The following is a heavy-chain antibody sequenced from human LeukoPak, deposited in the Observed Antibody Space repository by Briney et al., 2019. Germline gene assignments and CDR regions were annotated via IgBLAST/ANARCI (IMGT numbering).Heavy chain of an antibody. Sequence: ASVKVSCKASGYTFTSYGISWVRQAPGQRLEWMGWIIAYNGNTNYSQKLQGRVTMTTDTSTSTAYMELRSLRSDDTAVYYCARYIVVVPAATPKYNYYYYGMDVWGQGTTVTVSS. CDR1: GYTFTSYG. D-gene: IGHD2-2*02. CDR2: IIAYNGNT. CDR3: ARYIVVVPAATPKYNYYYYGMDV. J-gene: IGHJ6*02. V-gene: IGHV1-18*01.